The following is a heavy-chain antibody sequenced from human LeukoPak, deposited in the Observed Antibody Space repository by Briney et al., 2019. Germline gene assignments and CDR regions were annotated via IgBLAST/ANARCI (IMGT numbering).Heavy chain of an antibody. Sequence: PSETLSLTCTVSGASINSYYWSWIRQPPGKGLEWVACISHSGNTNYNPSLKTRVTISADTSKSQIPLKLTSVTAADTATYYCARHYSTDPFDYWGQGTPVTVSS. V-gene: IGHV4-59*08. CDR2: ISHSGNT. CDR1: GASINSYY. D-gene: IGHD4-11*01. CDR3: ARHYSTDPFDY. J-gene: IGHJ4*02.